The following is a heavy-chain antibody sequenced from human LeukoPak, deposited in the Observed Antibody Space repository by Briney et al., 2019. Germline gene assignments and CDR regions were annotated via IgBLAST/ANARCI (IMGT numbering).Heavy chain of an antibody. J-gene: IGHJ4*02. Sequence: GGSLRLACAASGFTFSSYAMHWVRQAPGKGLEWVAVISYDGSNKYYADSVKGRFTISRDNSKNTLYLQMNSLRAEDTAVYYCASRGGRRYYDSSGYFPDYWGQGTLVTLSS. D-gene: IGHD3-22*01. CDR3: ASRGGRRYYDSSGYFPDY. CDR2: ISYDGSNK. V-gene: IGHV3-30*04. CDR1: GFTFSSYA.